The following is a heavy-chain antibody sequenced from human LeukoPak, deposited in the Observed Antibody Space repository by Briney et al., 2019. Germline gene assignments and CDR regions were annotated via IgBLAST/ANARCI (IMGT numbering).Heavy chain of an antibody. Sequence: PSETLSLTCAVSGGSISSGGYSWSWIRQPPGKGLEWIGYIYYSGSTYYNPSLKSRVTISVDTSKNQFSLKLSSVTAADTAVYYCARDDYGDYHLGYWGQGTLVTVSS. V-gene: IGHV4-30-4*07. CDR1: GGSISSGGYS. J-gene: IGHJ4*02. CDR2: IYYSGST. D-gene: IGHD4-17*01. CDR3: ARDDYGDYHLGY.